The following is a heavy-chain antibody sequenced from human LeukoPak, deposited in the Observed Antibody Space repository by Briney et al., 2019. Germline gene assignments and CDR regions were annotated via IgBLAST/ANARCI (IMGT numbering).Heavy chain of an antibody. CDR3: ARDKRVLSYYYGMDV. V-gene: IGHV3-72*01. Sequence: GGSLRLSCAASGFTFSDHYMDWVRQAPGKGLEWAGRTRNKANSYTTEYAASVKGRFTISRDDSKNSLYLQMNSLKTEDTAVYYCARDKRVLSYYYGMDVWGKGTTVTVSS. CDR2: TRNKANSYTT. CDR1: GFTFSDHY. D-gene: IGHD2-8*01. J-gene: IGHJ6*04.